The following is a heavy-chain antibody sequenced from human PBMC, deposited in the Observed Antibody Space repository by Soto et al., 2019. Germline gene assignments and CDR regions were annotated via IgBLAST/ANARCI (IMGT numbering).Heavy chain of an antibody. Sequence: ASVKVSCKASGYTFTSYGISWVRQAPGQGLEWMGWISAYNGNTNYAQKLQGRVTMTTDTPTSTAYMELRSLRSDDTAVYYCARDDTMVRGVIITYYYGMDVWGQGTTVTVS. CDR3: ARDDTMVRGVIITYYYGMDV. CDR2: ISAYNGNT. CDR1: GYTFTSYG. J-gene: IGHJ6*02. V-gene: IGHV1-18*04. D-gene: IGHD3-10*01.